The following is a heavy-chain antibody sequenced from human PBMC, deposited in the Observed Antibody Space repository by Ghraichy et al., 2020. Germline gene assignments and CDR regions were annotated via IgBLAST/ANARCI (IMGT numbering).Heavy chain of an antibody. D-gene: IGHD3-22*01. CDR2: IRYDGSNK. J-gene: IGHJ4*02. CDR3: AKGASGYYYEQTYYFDY. V-gene: IGHV3-30*02. Sequence: LSLTCAASGFTFSSYGMHWVRQAPGKGLEWVAFIRYDGSNKYYADSVKGRFTISRDNSKNTLYLQMNSLRAEDTAVYYCAKGASGYYYEQTYYFDYWGQGTLVTVSS. CDR1: GFTFSSYG.